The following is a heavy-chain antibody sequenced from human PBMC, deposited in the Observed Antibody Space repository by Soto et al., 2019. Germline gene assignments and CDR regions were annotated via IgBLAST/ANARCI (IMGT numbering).Heavy chain of an antibody. CDR2: IYYSGST. D-gene: IGHD3-10*01. CDR1: GGSISSSSYY. J-gene: IGHJ4*02. V-gene: IGHV4-39*01. Sequence: QLQLQESGPGLMKPSETLSLTCTVSGGSISSSSYYWGWIRQPPGKGLEWIGSIYYSGSTYYNPSLKSRVTISVDTSKNQFSLKLSSVTAADTAVYYCARLGLRVVRGVMVYWGQGTLVTVSS. CDR3: ARLGLRVVRGVMVY.